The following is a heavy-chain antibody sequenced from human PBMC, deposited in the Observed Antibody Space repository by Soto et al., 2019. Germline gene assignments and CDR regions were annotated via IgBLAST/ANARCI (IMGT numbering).Heavy chain of an antibody. CDR3: ARAVYGSQLLEWFHTSEYYYYYYMDV. CDR1: GYTFTSYD. Sequence: ASVKVSCKASGYTFTSYDINWVRQATGQGLEWMGWMNPNSGNTGYAQKFQGRVTMTRNTSISTAYMELGSLRSEDTAVYYCARAVYGSQLLEWFHTSEYYYYYYMDVWGKGTTVTVSS. V-gene: IGHV1-8*01. D-gene: IGHD3-3*01. CDR2: MNPNSGNT. J-gene: IGHJ6*03.